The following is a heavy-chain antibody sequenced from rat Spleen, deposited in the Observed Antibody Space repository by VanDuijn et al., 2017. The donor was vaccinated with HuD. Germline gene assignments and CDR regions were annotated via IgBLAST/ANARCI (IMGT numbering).Heavy chain of an antibody. J-gene: IGHJ2*01. Sequence: EVQLVESGGGLVQPGRSLKLSCAASGFTFSNYYMAWVRQAPTKGLEWVAYISTAGGNTYYRDSVRGRFTISRDNAKSALYLQMDSLRSEDTATYYGTTDSYFDGTYYPGGFDYWGQGVMVTVSS. CDR3: TTDSYFDGTYYPGGFDY. V-gene: IGHV5-27*01. D-gene: IGHD1-12*02. CDR2: ISTAGGNT. CDR1: GFTFSNYY.